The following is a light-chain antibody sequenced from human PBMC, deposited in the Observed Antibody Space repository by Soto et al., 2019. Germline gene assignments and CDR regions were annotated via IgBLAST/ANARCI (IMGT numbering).Light chain of an antibody. J-gene: IGKJ2*01. Sequence: DLQMTQSPSTLSASVGDRVTITCRASQSISSWLAWYQQKPGKAPILLIYKASSLESGVPSRFSGSGSGTEFTLTISSLQPDDFATYYCQQYSSYSRYTFGQGTKLEIK. CDR2: KAS. CDR1: QSISSW. V-gene: IGKV1-5*03. CDR3: QQYSSYSRYT.